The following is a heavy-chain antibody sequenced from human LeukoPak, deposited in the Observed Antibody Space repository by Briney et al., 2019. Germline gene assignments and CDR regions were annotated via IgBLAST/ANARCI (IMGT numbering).Heavy chain of an antibody. CDR1: GFTFSDYS. V-gene: IGHV3-21*01. J-gene: IGHJ4*02. CDR3: ARDIRAAYDSPK. CDR2: ISSSSSYI. Sequence: GGSLRLSCAASGFTFSDYSMNWVRQAPGKGLEWVSSISSSSSYIYYADSVKGRFTISRDNAKNSLYLQMNSLRAEDTAVYYCARDIRAAYDSPKWGQGTLVTVSS. D-gene: IGHD3-22*01.